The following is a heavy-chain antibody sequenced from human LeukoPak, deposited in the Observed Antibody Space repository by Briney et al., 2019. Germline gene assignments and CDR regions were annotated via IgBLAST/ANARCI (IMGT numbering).Heavy chain of an antibody. V-gene: IGHV4-39*01. D-gene: IGHD3-16*01. J-gene: IGHJ4*02. Sequence: PSETLSLTCTVSGGSISSSSHYWGWTRQPPGKGLEWIGNIHYSGSTHYNPSLKSRVTISVDASKNQLSLKLSSVTAADTAVYYCARHMGGFDYWGQGTLVTVSS. CDR3: ARHMGGFDY. CDR1: GGSISSSSHY. CDR2: IHYSGST.